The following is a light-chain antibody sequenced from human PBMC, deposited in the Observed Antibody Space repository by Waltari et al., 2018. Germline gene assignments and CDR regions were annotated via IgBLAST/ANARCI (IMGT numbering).Light chain of an antibody. CDR1: QGLNSW. J-gene: IGKJ4*01. CDR3: QQGDLFPLT. V-gene: IGKV1-12*01. Sequence: DIQLTQSPSSVPASVVDRRTITCRASQGLNSWFAWYQQKPGKAPKLLIYAASNLQNGVPSRFSASGSGTEFILTISSLQPEDFATYYCQQGDLFPLTFGSGTRVTVK. CDR2: AAS.